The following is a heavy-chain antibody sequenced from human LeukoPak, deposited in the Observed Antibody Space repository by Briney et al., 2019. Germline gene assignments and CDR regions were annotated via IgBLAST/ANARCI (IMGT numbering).Heavy chain of an antibody. CDR1: GYTFTSYY. J-gene: IGHJ4*02. D-gene: IGHD3-22*01. CDR2: MNPSGGTT. V-gene: IGHV1-46*01. Sequence: GASVKVSCKASGYTFTSYYIHWVRQAPGQGLEWMGIMNPSGGTTSYAQKFRGRVIMTEDTSTTTVYMEMSNLSSEDTAMYYCAKSRTTSSASSDYWGQGTLVTVSS. CDR3: AKSRTTSSASSDY.